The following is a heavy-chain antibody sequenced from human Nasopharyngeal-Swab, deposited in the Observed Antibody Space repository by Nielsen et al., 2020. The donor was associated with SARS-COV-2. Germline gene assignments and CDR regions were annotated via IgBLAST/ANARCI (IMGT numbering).Heavy chain of an antibody. D-gene: IGHD3-16*02. CDR3: ARNPVDYDYVWGSYRYRTFDY. J-gene: IGHJ4*02. Sequence: SVKVSCKASAGTFSSYAISWVRQAPGQGLEWMGGIITIFGTAKYAQKFQGRVTITADKSTSTAYMVLSSLRSEDTAVYYCARNPVDYDYVWGSYRYRTFDYWGQGTLVTVSS. CDR1: AGTFSSYA. CDR2: IITIFGTA. V-gene: IGHV1-69*06.